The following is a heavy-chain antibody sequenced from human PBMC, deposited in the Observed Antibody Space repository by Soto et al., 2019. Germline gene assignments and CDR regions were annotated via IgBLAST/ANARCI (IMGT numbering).Heavy chain of an antibody. V-gene: IGHV1-69*01. D-gene: IGHD2-15*01. Sequence: QVQLVQSGAEEQKPGSSVKVSCKASGGTVSSSGISCVRQAPGQGLEWMGGSIPSFGTARYAQRFQGRVTITTDESTSTAYLELSSVRSDDTAVYYCARAFGHGPCSGGSCYTLDHWGQGTLVLVSS. CDR2: SIPSFGTA. CDR3: ARAFGHGPCSGGSCYTLDH. CDR1: GGTVSSSG. J-gene: IGHJ4*02.